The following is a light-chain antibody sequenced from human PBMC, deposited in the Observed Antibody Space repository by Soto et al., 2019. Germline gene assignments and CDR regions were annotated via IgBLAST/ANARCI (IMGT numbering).Light chain of an antibody. J-gene: IGLJ3*02. V-gene: IGLV8-61*01. Sequence: QAVVTQEPPFSVSPGGTVTLTCGLSSGSVSTSYYPSWYQQTPGQAPRTLIYSTNTRSSGVPDRFSGSILGNKAALTITGAQADDESDYYCVLYMGSGTWVFGGGTKVTVL. CDR1: SGSVSTSYY. CDR3: VLYMGSGTWV. CDR2: STN.